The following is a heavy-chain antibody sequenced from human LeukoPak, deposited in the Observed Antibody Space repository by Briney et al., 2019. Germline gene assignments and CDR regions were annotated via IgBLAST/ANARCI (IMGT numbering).Heavy chain of an antibody. Sequence: GGSLRLSCVASGFTFSNYAMTWVRQGQGKRLEWVSTISGSGGSAYYADSVKGRFTISRDNSKNTLYLQMNTLRAEDTAVYYCAKDSPYDSSGYYYPYYFDYWGQGTLVTVSS. V-gene: IGHV3-23*01. CDR1: GFTFSNYA. CDR3: AKDSPYDSSGYYYPYYFDY. J-gene: IGHJ4*02. CDR2: ISGSGGSA. D-gene: IGHD3-22*01.